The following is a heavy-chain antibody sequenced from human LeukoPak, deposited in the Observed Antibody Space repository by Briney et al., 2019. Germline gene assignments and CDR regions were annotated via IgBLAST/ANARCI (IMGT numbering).Heavy chain of an antibody. CDR1: GYTFSSYW. CDR2: IKQDGSEK. V-gene: IGHV3-7*01. Sequence: PGGSLRLSCAASGYTFSSYWMSWVRQAPGKGLEWVANIKQDGSEKYYADSVKGRFTISRDNSKNTLYLQMNSLRAEDTAVYYCAKEWGYYGSGSYWFDYWGQGTLVTVSS. J-gene: IGHJ4*02. D-gene: IGHD3-10*01. CDR3: AKEWGYYGSGSYWFDY.